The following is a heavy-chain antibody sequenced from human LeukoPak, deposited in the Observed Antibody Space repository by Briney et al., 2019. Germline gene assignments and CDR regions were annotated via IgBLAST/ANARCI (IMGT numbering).Heavy chain of an antibody. D-gene: IGHD1-26*01. V-gene: IGHV7-4-1*02. CDR1: GYTFNRYG. CDR3: ARDSISGSYVHYDN. Sequence: SVKVSCKASGYTFNRYGMNWVRQAPGQGLEGMGWINTNTGNPTYAQGFTGRFVFSLDTSVSTAYLQINSLKAEDTAVYYCARDSISGSYVHYDNWGQGTLVTVSS. J-gene: IGHJ4*02. CDR2: INTNTGNP.